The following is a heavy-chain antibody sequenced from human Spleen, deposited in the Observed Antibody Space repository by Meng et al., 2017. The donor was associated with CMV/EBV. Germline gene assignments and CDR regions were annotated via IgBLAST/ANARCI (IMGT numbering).Heavy chain of an antibody. D-gene: IGHD2-2*01. V-gene: IGHV4-59*01. Sequence: SETLSLTCTVSGGSISVYYWSWIRQPPGKGLEWIGYIHYSGSTDYKPSLKSRVTLSVDGSKNQFSLKLSSVTAADTAVYYCARVRGVHCSSTSCLYYYGMDVWGQGTTVTVSS. J-gene: IGHJ6*02. CDR1: GGSISVYY. CDR2: IHYSGST. CDR3: ARVRGVHCSSTSCLYYYGMDV.